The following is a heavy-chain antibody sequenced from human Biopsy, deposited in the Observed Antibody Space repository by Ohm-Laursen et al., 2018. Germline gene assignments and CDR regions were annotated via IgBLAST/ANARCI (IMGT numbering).Heavy chain of an antibody. CDR2: FIPMFNTG. D-gene: IGHD1-26*01. CDR3: ARSMLGASTGDDAFDV. Sequence: SLVKVSCKASGGTFSNSAINWVRQAPGQGLEWMGGFIPMFNTGKDAQNFQGRVTMTADKSTNTVYMELTSLRSDDTAMYYCARSMLGASTGDDAFDVWGQGTFVIVSS. CDR1: GGTFSNSA. J-gene: IGHJ3*01. V-gene: IGHV1-69*06.